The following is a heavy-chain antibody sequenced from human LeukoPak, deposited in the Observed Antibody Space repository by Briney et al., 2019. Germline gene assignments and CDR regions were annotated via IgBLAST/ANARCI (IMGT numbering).Heavy chain of an antibody. D-gene: IGHD2-21*01. CDR1: GGSISSGGYY. Sequence: SETLSLTCTVSGGSISSGGYYWSWIRQHPGKGLEWIGYIYYSGSTNYNPSLKSRVTISVDTSKNQFSLRVSSVTAADTAVYYCARHLNNCGDDCYIFDYWGQGTLVTVSS. J-gene: IGHJ4*02. CDR3: ARHLNNCGDDCYIFDY. CDR2: IYYSGST. V-gene: IGHV4-61*08.